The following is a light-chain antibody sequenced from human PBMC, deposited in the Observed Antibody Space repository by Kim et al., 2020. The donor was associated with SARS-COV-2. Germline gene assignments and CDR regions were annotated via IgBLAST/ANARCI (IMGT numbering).Light chain of an antibody. CDR1: QGVRGNY. CDR3: QQYGASPQT. CDR2: DAS. V-gene: IGKV3-20*01. J-gene: IGKJ1*01. Sequence: EIVLTQFPGTLSLSPGERATLSCRASQGVRGNYLAWYQQKPGQAPRLLIFDASDRATGIPDRFSGSASGTEFTLSISRLEPEDFAVYYCQQYGASPQTFGQGTKVDIK.